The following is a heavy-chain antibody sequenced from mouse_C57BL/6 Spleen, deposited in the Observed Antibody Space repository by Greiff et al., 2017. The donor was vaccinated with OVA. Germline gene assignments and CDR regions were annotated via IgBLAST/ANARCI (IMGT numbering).Heavy chain of an antibody. CDR3: ARGGDIYYGDHAGYFDV. D-gene: IGHD2-13*01. Sequence: QVQLQQPGAELVRPGTSVKLSCKASGYTFTSYWMHWVKQRPGQGLEWIGVIDPSDSYTNYNQKFKGKATLTVDTSSSTAYMQLSSLTSEDSAVYYCARGGDIYYGDHAGYFDVWGTGTTVTVSS. CDR1: GYTFTSYW. V-gene: IGHV1-59*01. J-gene: IGHJ1*03. CDR2: IDPSDSYT.